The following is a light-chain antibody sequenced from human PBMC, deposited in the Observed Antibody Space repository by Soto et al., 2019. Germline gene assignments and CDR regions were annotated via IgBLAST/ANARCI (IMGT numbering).Light chain of an antibody. J-gene: IGKJ3*01. CDR3: QQFNSLGPFT. Sequence: AIQLTQSPSSLSASVGDRVTITCRASQGISSALAWYQQKPGKAPKLLIYDASSLESGVPSGFSGSGSGTDFTLTISCLQPEDFATYYCQQFNSLGPFTFVPGTKVDIK. CDR1: QGISSA. CDR2: DAS. V-gene: IGKV1-13*02.